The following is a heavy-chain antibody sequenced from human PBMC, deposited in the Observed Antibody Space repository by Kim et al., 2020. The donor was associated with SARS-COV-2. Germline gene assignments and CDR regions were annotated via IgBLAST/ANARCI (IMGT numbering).Heavy chain of an antibody. D-gene: IGHD5-12*01. V-gene: IGHV3-48*03. J-gene: IGHJ4*02. CDR1: GFTFSSYE. Sequence: GGSLRLSCAASGFTFSSYEMNWVRQAPGKGLEWVSYISSSGSTIYYADSVKGRFTISRDNAKNSLYLQMNSLRAEDTAVYYCARVEMATIVFSGGPDYWGQGTLVTVSS. CDR3: ARVEMATIVFSGGPDY. CDR2: ISSSGSTI.